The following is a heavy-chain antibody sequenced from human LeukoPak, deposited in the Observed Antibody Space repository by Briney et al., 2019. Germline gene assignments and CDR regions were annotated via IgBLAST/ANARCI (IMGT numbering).Heavy chain of an antibody. D-gene: IGHD7-27*01. CDR2: ISSSSSMM. J-gene: IGHJ4*02. V-gene: IGHV3-48*01. CDR3: ARDPPNWGFGY. Sequence: GGSLRLSCAASGFTFSDYSMNWVRQAPGKGLEWVSYISSSSSMMYYADSVKGRFTISRDNAKKSLYLRMNSLRVEDTAVYYCARDPPNWGFGYWGQGTLVTVSS. CDR1: GFTFSDYS.